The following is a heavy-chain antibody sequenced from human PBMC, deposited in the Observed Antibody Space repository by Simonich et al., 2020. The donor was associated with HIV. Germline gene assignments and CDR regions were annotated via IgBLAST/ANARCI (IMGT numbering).Heavy chain of an antibody. D-gene: IGHD3-9*01. V-gene: IGHV4-34*01. J-gene: IGHJ2*01. CDR1: GWSLSIYR. CDR3: ARADWESDLHWYFDL. Sequence: QVQLQQWGAGLLKPSETLSLTCAVYGWSLSIYRWSWIRQPPGKGLEWIGSIYHSGRTYYNPSLKSRVTISVDTSKNQFSLNLTSVTAADTAVYYCARADWESDLHWYFDLWGRGTLVTVSS. CDR2: IYHSGRT.